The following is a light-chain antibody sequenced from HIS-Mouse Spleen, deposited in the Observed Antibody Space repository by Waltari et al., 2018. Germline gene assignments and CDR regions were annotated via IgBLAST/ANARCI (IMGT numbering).Light chain of an antibody. CDR1: QSVSSY. Sequence: EIVLTQSPATLSLSPGERATLSCRASQSVSSYLAWYQQKPGQAPRLHIYDASNRATGIPARFSGSGPGTDFTLTISSLEPEDFAVYYCQQRSNWYTFGQGTKLEIK. J-gene: IGKJ2*01. CDR2: DAS. V-gene: IGKV3D-11*02. CDR3: QQRSNWYT.